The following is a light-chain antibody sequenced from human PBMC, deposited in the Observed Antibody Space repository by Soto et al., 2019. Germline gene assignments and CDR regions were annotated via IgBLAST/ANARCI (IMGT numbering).Light chain of an antibody. CDR3: QQYNSYRA. J-gene: IGKJ1*01. CDR1: QSISSW. V-gene: IGKV1-5*01. CDR2: DAS. Sequence: DIQMTQSPSTLSASVGDRVTITCRASQSISSWLAWYQQKPGKAPKLLIYDASSLEGGVQSRFSGSGSGTEFTLTISSLQPDDSATYYCQQYNSYRAFGQGTKVDIK.